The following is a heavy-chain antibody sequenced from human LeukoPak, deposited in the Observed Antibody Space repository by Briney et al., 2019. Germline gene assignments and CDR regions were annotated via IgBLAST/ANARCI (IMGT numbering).Heavy chain of an antibody. CDR2: ISAYNGNT. J-gene: IGHJ4*02. CDR3: ARGSTYDSSGLLVY. Sequence: ASVKVSCKASGYTFTSYGISWVRQAPGQGLEWMGWISAYNGNTNYAQKLQGRVTMTTDTSTSTAYMELRSLRSDDTAVYYCARGSTYDSSGLLVYWGQGTLVTVSS. V-gene: IGHV1-18*01. CDR1: GYTFTSYG. D-gene: IGHD3-22*01.